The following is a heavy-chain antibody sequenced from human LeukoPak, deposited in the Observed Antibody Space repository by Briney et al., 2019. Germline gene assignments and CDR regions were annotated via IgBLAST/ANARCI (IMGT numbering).Heavy chain of an antibody. CDR3: ARRSSFADYYYYMDV. V-gene: IGHV5-51*01. CDR1: GSSFTSYW. D-gene: IGHD2/OR15-2a*01. J-gene: IGHJ6*03. Sequence: GESLKISCKGSGSSFTSYWIGWARPMPWEGLEWMGIIYPGDSDTRYSPSFQGQVTISADKSISTAYLQWSSLKASDTAMYYCARRSSFADYYYYMDVWGKGTTVTVSS. CDR2: IYPGDSDT.